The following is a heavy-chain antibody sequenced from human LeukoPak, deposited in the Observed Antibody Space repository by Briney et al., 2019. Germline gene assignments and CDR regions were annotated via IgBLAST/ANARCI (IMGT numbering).Heavy chain of an antibody. D-gene: IGHD6-19*01. CDR2: MNPNSGNT. CDR3: ARERQYSSGWIDY. V-gene: IGHV1-8*01. J-gene: IGHJ4*02. CDR1: GYTFTSYD. Sequence: ASVKVSCKASGYTFTSYDINWVRQATGQGLEWMGWMNPNSGNTGYAQKLQGRVTMTTDTSTSTAYMELRSLRSDDTAVYYCARERQYSSGWIDYWGQGTLVTVSS.